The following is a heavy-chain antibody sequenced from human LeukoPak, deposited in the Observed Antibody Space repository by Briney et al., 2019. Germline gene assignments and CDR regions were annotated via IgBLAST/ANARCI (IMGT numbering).Heavy chain of an antibody. CDR3: ARVIAAAGKLDY. J-gene: IGHJ4*02. CDR2: INSDGSST. V-gene: IGHV3-74*01. CDR1: GFTFSSYW. D-gene: IGHD6-13*01. Sequence: PGGSLRLSCAASGFTFSSYWMHWVRHAPGKGLVWVSRINSDGSSTSYADSVKGRFTISRDNAKNTLYLQMNSLRAEDTAVNYCARVIAAAGKLDYWGQGTLVTVSS.